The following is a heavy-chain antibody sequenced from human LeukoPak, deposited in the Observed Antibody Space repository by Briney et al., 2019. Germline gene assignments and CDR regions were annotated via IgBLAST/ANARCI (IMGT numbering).Heavy chain of an antibody. CDR2: INWSGGST. D-gene: IGHD2-2*01. Sequence: GGSLRLSCTASGFAFDEHGMSWVRQVPGKGLEWVSGINWSGGSTGYADPLRGRFTISRDNAKNSLYLQMDSLRAEDTALYYCARAPITSPFYFDYWGQGTLVTVSP. J-gene: IGHJ4*02. V-gene: IGHV3-20*04. CDR1: GFAFDEHG. CDR3: ARAPITSPFYFDY.